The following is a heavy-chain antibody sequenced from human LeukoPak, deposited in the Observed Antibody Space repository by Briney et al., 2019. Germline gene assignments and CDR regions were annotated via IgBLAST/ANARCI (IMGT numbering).Heavy chain of an antibody. Sequence: SETLSLTCTVSGGSISSYYWSWIRQPPGKGLEWIGYIYYSGSTNYNPSLKSRVTISVDTSKNQFSLKLNSVTAADTAVYFCARQRDNGWPNWFDHWGQGSLVTVSS. CDR3: ARQRDNGWPNWFDH. V-gene: IGHV4-59*08. CDR2: IYYSGST. J-gene: IGHJ5*02. D-gene: IGHD6-19*01. CDR1: GGSISSYY.